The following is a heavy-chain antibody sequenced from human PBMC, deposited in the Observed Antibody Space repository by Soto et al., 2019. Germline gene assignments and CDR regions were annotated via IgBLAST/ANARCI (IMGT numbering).Heavy chain of an antibody. D-gene: IGHD6-13*01. CDR2: IIPYYNTI. Sequence: QAQVVQSGAEVRKPGSSVKLSCKASEGTFNSYTIAWVRQAPGQGLEWMGGIIPYYNTINCAQKFQDRVTITADDSTNTVYMELSSLRSDDTAVYFCAIGASRWYPYFFDSWGQGALVTVSS. CDR1: EGTFNSYT. CDR3: AIGASRWYPYFFDS. J-gene: IGHJ4*02. V-gene: IGHV1-69*01.